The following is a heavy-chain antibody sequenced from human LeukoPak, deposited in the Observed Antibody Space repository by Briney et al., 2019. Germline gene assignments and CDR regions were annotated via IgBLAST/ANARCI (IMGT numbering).Heavy chain of an antibody. CDR3: ARVPHMVRGVIKYFDY. CDR2: INPNSGGT. J-gene: IGHJ4*02. D-gene: IGHD3-10*01. CDR1: GYTFTGYY. Sequence: ASVKVSCKASGYTFTGYYMHWVRRAPGQGLGWMGWINPNSGGTNYAQKFQGRVTMTRHTSISTAYMELSRLRSDDTAVYYCARVPHMVRGVIKYFDYWGQGTLVTVSS. V-gene: IGHV1-2*02.